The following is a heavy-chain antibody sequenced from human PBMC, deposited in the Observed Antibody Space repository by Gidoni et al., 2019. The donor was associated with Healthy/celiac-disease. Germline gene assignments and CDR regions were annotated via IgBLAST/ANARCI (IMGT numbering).Heavy chain of an antibody. CDR2: IDPSDSYT. V-gene: IGHV5-10-1*03. D-gene: IGHD3-22*01. Sequence: EVPLVQSGAEVKKPGESLRISCKGSGYSFTSYWISCVRQRPRKGLEWMGMIDPSDSYTNYSPSFQGHVTSSADKSISTAYLQWSSLKASDTAMYYCARSDYYDSSGYYCDYWGQGTLVTVSS. J-gene: IGHJ4*02. CDR3: ARSDYYDSSGYYCDY. CDR1: GYSFTSYW.